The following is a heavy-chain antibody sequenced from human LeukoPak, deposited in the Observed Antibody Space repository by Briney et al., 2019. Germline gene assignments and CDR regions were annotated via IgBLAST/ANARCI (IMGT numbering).Heavy chain of an antibody. CDR3: ARAVSGRFDY. V-gene: IGHV4-59*08. D-gene: IGHD6-19*01. J-gene: IGHJ4*02. Sequence: SETLSLTCAVYGGSFSGYYWSWIRQPPGKGLGWIGYIYYSGSTNYNPSLKSRVTISVDTSKNQFSLKLSSVTAADTAIYYCARAVSGRFDYWGQGTLVTVSS. CDR1: GGSFSGYY. CDR2: IYYSGST.